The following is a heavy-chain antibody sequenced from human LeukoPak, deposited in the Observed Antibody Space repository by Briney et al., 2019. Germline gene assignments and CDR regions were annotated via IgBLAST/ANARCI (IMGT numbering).Heavy chain of an antibody. D-gene: IGHD6-19*01. V-gene: IGHV4-39*01. J-gene: IGHJ4*02. Sequence: SETLSLTCDVSGDSISSSSNYWGWVRHLPGKGLEWIGSVYRSGSTYYNPSLKSRVTISVDTSKNQFTLNLTSVTAADTAVYHCARRGTSGWASYFDFRGPGSLLTVSS. CDR2: VYRSGST. CDR1: GDSISSSSNY. CDR3: ARRGTSGWASYFDF.